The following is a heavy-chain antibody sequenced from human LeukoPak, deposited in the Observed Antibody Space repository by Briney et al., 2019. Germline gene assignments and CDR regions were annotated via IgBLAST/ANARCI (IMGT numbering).Heavy chain of an antibody. D-gene: IGHD3-22*01. CDR3: ARMITMIVAPFGWFDP. CDR1: GGSISSGGYS. Sequence: SQTLSLTCAVSGGSISSGGYSWSWIRQPPGKGLEWIGYIYHSGSTYYNPSLKSRVAISVDRSKNQFSLKLSSVTAADTAVYYCARMITMIVAPFGWFDPWGQGTLVTVSS. V-gene: IGHV4-30-2*02. CDR2: IYHSGST. J-gene: IGHJ5*02.